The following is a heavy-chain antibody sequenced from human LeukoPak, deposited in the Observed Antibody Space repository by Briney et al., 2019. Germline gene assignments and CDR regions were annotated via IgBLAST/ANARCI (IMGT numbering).Heavy chain of an antibody. V-gene: IGHV1-69*06. Sequence: SVKVSCKASGGTFSSYAISWVRQAPGQGLERMGGIIPIFGTANYAQKFQGRVTITADKSTSTAYMELSSLRSDDTAVYYCARTFSSGWYYFDYWGQGTLVTVSS. D-gene: IGHD6-19*01. CDR3: ARTFSSGWYYFDY. CDR2: IIPIFGTA. J-gene: IGHJ4*02. CDR1: GGTFSSYA.